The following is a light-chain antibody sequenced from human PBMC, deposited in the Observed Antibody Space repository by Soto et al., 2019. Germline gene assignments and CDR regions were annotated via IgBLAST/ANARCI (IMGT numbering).Light chain of an antibody. J-gene: IGKJ4*01. CDR3: QQYGNSPPT. CDR2: GAS. CDR1: QSLSSTY. Sequence: EIVLTQSPGTLSLSPGERATLSCRASQSLSSTYLAWYQQKPGQAPRLLIYGASSRATGIPDRFSGSGSATDFTLTISRLEPEDFGVYHCQQYGNSPPTFGGGTKVEI. V-gene: IGKV3-20*01.